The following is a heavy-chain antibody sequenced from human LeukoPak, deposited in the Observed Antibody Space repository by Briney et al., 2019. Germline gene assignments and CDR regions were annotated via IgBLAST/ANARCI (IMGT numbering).Heavy chain of an antibody. CDR2: IYYSGST. CDR3: ARFGQYYDILTGLAGAPRLDV. D-gene: IGHD3-9*01. CDR1: GGSISSHY. J-gene: IGHJ6*04. Sequence: SETLSLTCTVSGGSISSHYWSWIRQPPGKGLEWIGYIYYSGSTNYNPSLKSRVTISVDTSKNQFSLKLSSVTAADTAVYYCARFGQYYDILTGLAGAPRLDVWGKGTTVTVSS. V-gene: IGHV4-59*11.